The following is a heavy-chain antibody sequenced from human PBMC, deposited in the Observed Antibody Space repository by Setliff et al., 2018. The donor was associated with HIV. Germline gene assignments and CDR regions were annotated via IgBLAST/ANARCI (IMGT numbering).Heavy chain of an antibody. CDR3: ARLGYVSGGFYKTPGPYYFDY. CDR1: GGSMSSSSYY. D-gene: IGHD3-10*01. V-gene: IGHV4-39*01. CDR2: IYYSGAT. Sequence: SETLSLTCTVSGGSMSSSSYYWGWIHQTPDKGLEWIGIIYYSGATYYNPSLTSRVTISVDTSRNQFSLKLRSVTAADTAAYYCARLGYVSGGFYKTPGPYYFDYWGQGALVTVSS. J-gene: IGHJ4*02.